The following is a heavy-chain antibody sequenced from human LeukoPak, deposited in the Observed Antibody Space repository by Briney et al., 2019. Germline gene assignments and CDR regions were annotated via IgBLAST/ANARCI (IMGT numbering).Heavy chain of an antibody. CDR1: GFTFSIYA. CDR2: ISGSGGST. CDR3: AKDYEAYYDYVWGRGYFDY. J-gene: IGHJ4*02. V-gene: IGHV3-23*01. D-gene: IGHD3-16*01. Sequence: GGSLRLSCAASGFTFSIYAMTWVRQAPGKGLEWVSGISGSGGSTYYADSAKGRFTISRDNSKNTLYLQMNSLRAEDTAVYYCAKDYEAYYDYVWGRGYFDYWGQGTLVTVSS.